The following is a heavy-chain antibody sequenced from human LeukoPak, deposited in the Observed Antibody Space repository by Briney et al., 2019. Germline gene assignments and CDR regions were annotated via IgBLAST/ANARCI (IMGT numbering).Heavy chain of an antibody. D-gene: IGHD2-2*01. CDR1: GFTFSSYG. CDR3: ARVMGRYCSSTSCYVDY. Sequence: GGSLRLSCAASGFTFSSYGMYWVRQAPGNGLEWVAFIRYDGSNKYYADSVKGRFTISRDNSKNTLYLQMNSLRAEDTAVYYCARVMGRYCSSTSCYVDYWGQGTLVTVSS. J-gene: IGHJ4*02. V-gene: IGHV3-30*02. CDR2: IRYDGSNK.